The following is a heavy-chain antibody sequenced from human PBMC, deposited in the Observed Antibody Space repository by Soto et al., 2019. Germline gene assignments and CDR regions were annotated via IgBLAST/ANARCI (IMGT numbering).Heavy chain of an antibody. CDR1: GYTFTSYG. Sequence: APVKASCKASGYTFTSYGISWVRQAPGQGLEWMGWISAYNGNTNYAQKLQGRVTMTTDTSTSTAYMELRSLRSDDTAVYYCARTDYDFWSGYYRWFDPWGQGTQVTVSS. CDR2: ISAYNGNT. CDR3: ARTDYDFWSGYYRWFDP. V-gene: IGHV1-18*01. J-gene: IGHJ5*02. D-gene: IGHD3-3*01.